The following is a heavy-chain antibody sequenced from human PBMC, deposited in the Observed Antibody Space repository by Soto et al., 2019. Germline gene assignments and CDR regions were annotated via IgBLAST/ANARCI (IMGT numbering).Heavy chain of an antibody. CDR1: GYTFASHY. CDR2: INPNGGNT. V-gene: IGHV1-46*01. CDR3: GRDTSGLDY. J-gene: IGHJ4*02. Sequence: QVQLVQSGAEVKKPGASVKVSCQASGYTFASHYIHWVRQAPGQGLEWMGVINPNGGNTRYAQRFQDRRTLTTDTPTNTVYLDLSSLSSDDTAVYYCGRDTSGLDYWGQGTLVTVSS.